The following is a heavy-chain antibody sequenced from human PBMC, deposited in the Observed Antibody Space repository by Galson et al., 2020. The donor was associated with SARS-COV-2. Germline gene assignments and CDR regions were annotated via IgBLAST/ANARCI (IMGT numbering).Heavy chain of an antibody. CDR2: VSGTGFGT. V-gene: IGHV3-23*01. Sequence: GESLKISCAASGFTFSLYAMTWVRQAPGRGLEWVSSVSGTGFGTFYADSVKGRFTISRDNSKNTLHLQMNSLRAEDTAIYYCAKDYYNFWRGSDFATEDVQEWGQGTLVIVSS. D-gene: IGHD3-3*01. CDR3: AKDYYNFWRGSDFATEDVQE. J-gene: IGHJ1*01. CDR1: GFTFSLYA.